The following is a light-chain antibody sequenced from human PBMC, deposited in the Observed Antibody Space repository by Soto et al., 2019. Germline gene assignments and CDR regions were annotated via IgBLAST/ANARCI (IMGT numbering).Light chain of an antibody. CDR1: SSDVGGYNY. CDR2: EVT. CDR3: SSYTSINTGV. Sequence: QSALTQPASVSGSPGQSITISCTGTSSDVGGYNYVAWYQQHPDKAPKLMIYEVTNRPSGVSNRFSGSKSGNTASLTISGLQAEDEADYYCSSYTSINTGVFGTGTKLTVL. V-gene: IGLV2-14*01. J-gene: IGLJ1*01.